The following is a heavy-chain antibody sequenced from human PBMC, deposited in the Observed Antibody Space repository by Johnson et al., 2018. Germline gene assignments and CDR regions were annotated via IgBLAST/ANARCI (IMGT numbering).Heavy chain of an antibody. CDR1: GFTFSSYS. CDR3: ARITKANWFMDAFDI. V-gene: IGHV3-21*01. Sequence: VQLVESGGSLVKPGGYLRLSCAASGFTFSSYSMNWVRQAPGKGLDWISSISSSSAYIYYAKSVEGRFTISRDNAKNSLYLQMNSLRAEDTAVYYCARITKANWFMDAFDIWGQGTMVTVFS. CDR2: ISSSSAYI. D-gene: IGHD7-27*01. J-gene: IGHJ3*02.